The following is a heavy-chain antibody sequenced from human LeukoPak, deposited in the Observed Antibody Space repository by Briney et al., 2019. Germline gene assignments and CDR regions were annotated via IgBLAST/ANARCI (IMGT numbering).Heavy chain of an antibody. V-gene: IGHV3-30*18. CDR1: GFTFSSYG. D-gene: IGHD6-13*01. J-gene: IGHJ4*02. CDR2: ISYDGGDQ. Sequence: GGSLRLSCAASGFTFSSYGMHWVRQAPGKGLEWVALISYDGGDQFYEDSVKGRFTISRDNSRNTLYLQMNSLRAEDTAVYYCAKGLPHSVRWYYFDYWGQGTLVTVSS. CDR3: AKGLPHSVRWYYFDY.